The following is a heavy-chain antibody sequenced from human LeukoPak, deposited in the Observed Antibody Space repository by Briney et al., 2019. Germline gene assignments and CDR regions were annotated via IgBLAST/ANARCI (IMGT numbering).Heavy chain of an antibody. V-gene: IGHV1-46*01. CDR3: ARSGITWGTYRPPLDY. CDR1: GYTFISYY. D-gene: IGHD3-16*02. J-gene: IGHJ4*02. Sequence: ASVKVSCKASGYTFISYYMHWVRQAPGQGLEWKGIIYPSGGGTSYAQKFQGRVTMTRDTSTSTVYMELSSLRSEDTAVYYCARSGITWGTYRPPLDYWGQGTLVTVSS. CDR2: IYPSGGGT.